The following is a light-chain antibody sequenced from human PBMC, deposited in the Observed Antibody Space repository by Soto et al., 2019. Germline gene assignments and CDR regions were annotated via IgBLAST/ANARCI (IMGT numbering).Light chain of an antibody. CDR2: VAS. Sequence: EIVMTQSPATLSVSPGERDTLSCRACHIFSSNLAWYQQKPGQAPRFLIYVASTRAIVFPAWFSGSVSGTEFIFTFSSLQSEDFAVYYCQQYNNWWTFGQGTKVDIK. CDR1: HIFSSN. V-gene: IGKV3-15*01. CDR3: QQYNNWWT. J-gene: IGKJ1*01.